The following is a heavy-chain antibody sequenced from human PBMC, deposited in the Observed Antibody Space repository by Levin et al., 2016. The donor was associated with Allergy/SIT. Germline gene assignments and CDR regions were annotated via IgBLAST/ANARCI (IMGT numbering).Heavy chain of an antibody. J-gene: IGHJ5*02. CDR3: ARLLREQAFDP. D-gene: IGHD3-16*01. CDR2: IYYSGST. Sequence: WIRQPPGKGLEWIGYIYYSGSTNYNPSLKSRVTISVDTSKNQFSLKLSSVTAADTAVYYCARLLREQAFDPWGQGSLVTVSS. V-gene: IGHV4-59*08.